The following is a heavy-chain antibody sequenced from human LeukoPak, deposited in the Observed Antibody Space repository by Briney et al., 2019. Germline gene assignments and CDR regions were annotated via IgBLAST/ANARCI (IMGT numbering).Heavy chain of an antibody. CDR2: ISGSGGST. CDR3: AKLPISVVVPAAIRYNWFDP. J-gene: IGHJ5*02. Sequence: PGGSLRLSCAASGFTFSSYAMSWVRQAPGKGLEWVSAISGSGGSTYYADSVKGRFTISRDNSKNTLYLQMNSLRAEDTAVYYCAKLPISVVVPAAIRYNWFDPWGQGTLVTVSS. V-gene: IGHV3-23*01. D-gene: IGHD2-2*02. CDR1: GFTFSSYA.